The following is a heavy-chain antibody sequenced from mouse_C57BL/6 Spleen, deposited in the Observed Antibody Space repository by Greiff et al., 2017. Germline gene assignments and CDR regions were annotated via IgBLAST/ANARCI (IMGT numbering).Heavy chain of an antibody. V-gene: IGHV2-4*01. CDR3: AKGTYGNYDAMDY. D-gene: IGHD2-1*01. J-gene: IGHJ4*01. CDR1: GFSLTSYG. Sequence: VKLVESGPGLVQPSQSLSITCTVSGFSLTSYGVHWVRQPPGKGLEWLGVIWSGGSTDYNAAFISRLSISKDNSKSQVFFKMNSLQADDTAIYYCAKGTYGNYDAMDYWGQGTSVTVSS. CDR2: IWSGGST.